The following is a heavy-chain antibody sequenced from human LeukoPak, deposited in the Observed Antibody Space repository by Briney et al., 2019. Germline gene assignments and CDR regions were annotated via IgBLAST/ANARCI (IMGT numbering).Heavy chain of an antibody. CDR2: LHHSGST. D-gene: IGHD4-17*01. Sequence: SETLSLTCTVFGGSISGYYWNWIRQVPGKGLEWIGFLHHSGSTDYNPSLQSRVTISVDTSKNQLSLKLRSVTAADTAVYYCARVSRDGDTGYYGMDVWGQGTTVTVSS. J-gene: IGHJ6*02. V-gene: IGHV4-59*01. CDR3: ARVSRDGDTGYYGMDV. CDR1: GGSISGYY.